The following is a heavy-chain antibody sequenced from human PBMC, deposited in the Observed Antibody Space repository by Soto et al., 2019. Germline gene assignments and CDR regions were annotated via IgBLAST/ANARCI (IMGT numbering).Heavy chain of an antibody. V-gene: IGHV2-5*01. J-gene: IGHJ4*02. CDR1: GFSLTTSGVG. CDR3: AHRLGTRGSFDY. Sequence: QITLKESGPSLVKPTQTLTLTCTFSGFSLTTSGVGVGWIRQPPGKAPEWLALIYWNDDKRYSQSLQSRLTITKDTSQTQVVLTWTNMDPVDTATYSCAHRLGTRGSFDYWGQGSLVTVSS. CDR2: IYWNDDK.